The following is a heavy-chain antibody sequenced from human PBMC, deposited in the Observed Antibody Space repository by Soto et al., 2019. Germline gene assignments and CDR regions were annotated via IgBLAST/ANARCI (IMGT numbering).Heavy chain of an antibody. CDR3: VREVRLNSGWPPPF. CDR1: GYIFTNYY. V-gene: IGHV1-46*01. J-gene: IGHJ1*01. D-gene: IGHD6-19*01. Sequence: ASVKVACKASGYIFTNYYIHWVRQAPGQGLEWMAIINPLPTSGSTNYAQKFQGRVTVTRDTSTSTVYLELSSLRSDDTAVYFCVREVRLNSGWPPPFWGQGTLVTVSS. CDR2: INPLPTSGST.